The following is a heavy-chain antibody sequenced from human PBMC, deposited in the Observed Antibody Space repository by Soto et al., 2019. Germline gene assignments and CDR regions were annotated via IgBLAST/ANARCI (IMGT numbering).Heavy chain of an antibody. Sequence: GGSLRRCCAASGFSFSSYWLNWLRQAPGKVLELVANIKHDGSEKYYVDSVKGRFTISRDKAKKSLYLKMNSLRAEDTAVYYSARGNYFGSGTAALDCWRQG. V-gene: IGHV3-7*01. CDR1: GFSFSSYW. CDR3: ARGNYFGSGTAALDC. J-gene: IGHJ4*02. CDR2: IKHDGSEK. D-gene: IGHD3-10*01.